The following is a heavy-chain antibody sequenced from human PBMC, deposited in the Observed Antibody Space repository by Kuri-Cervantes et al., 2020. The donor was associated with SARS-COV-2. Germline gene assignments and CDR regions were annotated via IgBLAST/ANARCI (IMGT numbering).Heavy chain of an antibody. CDR2: ISAYNGNT. V-gene: IGHV1-18*01. CDR3: ARVVFGGYGHYYFDY. CDR1: GYTFTNYG. J-gene: IGHJ4*02. Sequence: ASVKVSCKASGYTFTNYGITWVRQAPGQGLEWMGWISAYNGNTNYAQNLQGRVTMTTDTSTSTAYMELRSLRSDDTAMFYCARVVFGGYGHYYFDYWGQGTLVTVSS. D-gene: IGHD5-18*01.